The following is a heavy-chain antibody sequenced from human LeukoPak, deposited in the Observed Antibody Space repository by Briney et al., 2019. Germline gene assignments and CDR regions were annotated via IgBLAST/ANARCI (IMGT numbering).Heavy chain of an antibody. J-gene: IGHJ1*01. CDR1: GYSFPSYW. V-gene: IGHV5-10-1*01. CDR2: IDPSDSYT. D-gene: IGHD6-19*01. CDR3: AGAGIAVAGNAEYFQQ. Sequence: GESLKISCKGSGYSFPSYWISWVRQMPGKGLEWMGRIDPSDSYTNYSPSFQGDVTISADKCISTAYLQWSIPKASDTAMYYCAGAGIAVAGNAEYFQQWGQGTLVTVSS.